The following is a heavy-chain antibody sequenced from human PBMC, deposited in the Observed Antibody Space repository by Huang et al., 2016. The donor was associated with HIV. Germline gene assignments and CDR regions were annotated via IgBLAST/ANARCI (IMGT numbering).Heavy chain of an antibody. CDR3: AHSDYYGSGSYGLARLNWFDP. J-gene: IGHJ5*02. D-gene: IGHD3-10*01. CDR2: LEWDDEK. V-gene: IGHV2-5*02. Sequence: QITLKESGPTLVKPTQTLTLTCSFSGFSLTTSGVGVGWFRQPPGTALEWPALLEWDDEKRYSPSLKSRLTITKDTSKNQVVLTMTNMDPVDTATYYCAHSDYYGSGSYGLARLNWFDPWGQGTLVTVSS. CDR1: GFSLTTSGVG.